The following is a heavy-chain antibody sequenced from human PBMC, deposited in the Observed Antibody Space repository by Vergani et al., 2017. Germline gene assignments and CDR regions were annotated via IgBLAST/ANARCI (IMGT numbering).Heavy chain of an antibody. D-gene: IGHD1-14*01. CDR3: ARSTFILGLIDRLDL. CDR2: ISAYNGNT. Sequence: QVQLVQSGAEVKKPGASVKVSCKASGYTFTNHGVNWVRQAPGQGLEWMGWISAYNGNTNYAQKLQGRVTMTTDTSTSTAYMELRRLRSDDTAVYYCARSTFILGLIDRLDLWGQGTLVTVSS. J-gene: IGHJ5*02. V-gene: IGHV1-18*01. CDR1: GYTFTNHG.